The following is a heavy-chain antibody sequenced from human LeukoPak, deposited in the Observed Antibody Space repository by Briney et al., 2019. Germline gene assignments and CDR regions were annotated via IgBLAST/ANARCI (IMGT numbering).Heavy chain of an antibody. J-gene: IGHJ5*02. V-gene: IGHV4-39*01. D-gene: IGHD5-24*01. CDR2: IYYSGNT. Sequence: SETLSLTCTVSGGSINSGDYYWGWIRQPPGKGLEGIGSIYYSGNTYYNPSLKSRVTISVDTSKNQFSLKLSSVTAADTAVYYCARQRDGYPTAWFDPWGQGTLVTVSS. CDR1: GGSINSGDYY. CDR3: ARQRDGYPTAWFDP.